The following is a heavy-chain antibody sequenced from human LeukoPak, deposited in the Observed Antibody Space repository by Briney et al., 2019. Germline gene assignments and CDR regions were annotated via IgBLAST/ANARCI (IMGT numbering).Heavy chain of an antibody. Sequence: PGGSLRLSCAASGFTFSSYAMSWVRQAPGKGLEWVSAISGSGGSTYYADSVKGRFTISRDNSKNTLYLQMNSLRAEDTAVYYCAKDYAGSSSSRKSFDYWGQGTLVTVSS. J-gene: IGHJ4*02. CDR3: AKDYAGSSSSRKSFDY. D-gene: IGHD6-6*01. CDR2: ISGSGGST. V-gene: IGHV3-23*01. CDR1: GFTFSSYA.